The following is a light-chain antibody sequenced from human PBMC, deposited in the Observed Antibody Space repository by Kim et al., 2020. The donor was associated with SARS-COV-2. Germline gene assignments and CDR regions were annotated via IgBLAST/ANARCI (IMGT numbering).Light chain of an antibody. Sequence: LSPGERATLSCRASQTVYIFLAWYQQKPGQPPRLLIYDASNRATGIPARFSGSGSGTDFTLTIGSLEPEDSAVYYCQQRGTWPHTFGQGTKLEI. V-gene: IGKV3-11*01. J-gene: IGKJ2*01. CDR2: DAS. CDR3: QQRGTWPHT. CDR1: QTVYIF.